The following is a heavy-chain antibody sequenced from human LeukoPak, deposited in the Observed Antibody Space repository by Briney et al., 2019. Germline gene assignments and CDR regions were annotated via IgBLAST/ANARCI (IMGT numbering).Heavy chain of an antibody. Sequence: GGPLRLSCAASGFTFSSYWMSWVRQAPGKGLEWVANIKQDGSEKHYVDSVKGRFTISRDNAKNSLYLQMNSLRAEDTAVYYCARLNYYYDSSGYPRIAFDIWGQGTMVTVSS. V-gene: IGHV3-7*01. CDR2: IKQDGSEK. CDR1: GFTFSSYW. D-gene: IGHD3-22*01. J-gene: IGHJ3*02. CDR3: ARLNYYYDSSGYPRIAFDI.